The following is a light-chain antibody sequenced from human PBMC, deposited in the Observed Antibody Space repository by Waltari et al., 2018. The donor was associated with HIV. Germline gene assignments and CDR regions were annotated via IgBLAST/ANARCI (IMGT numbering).Light chain of an antibody. J-gene: IGKJ2*01. Sequence: DIVMTQPPDFLAVSRDGRATIKCKSSQTIFYSFNNKNYLAWYQQKPGQSPKLLISWASTREFGVPDRFSGSGSGTDFTLTISSLQAEDVAVYYCQQFYRTPYTFGQGTRLEFK. CDR3: QQFYRTPYT. CDR2: WAS. V-gene: IGKV4-1*01. CDR1: QTIFYSFNNKNY.